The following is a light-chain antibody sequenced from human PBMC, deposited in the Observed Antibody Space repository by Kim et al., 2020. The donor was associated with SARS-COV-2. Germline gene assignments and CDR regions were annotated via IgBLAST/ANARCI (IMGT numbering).Light chain of an antibody. CDR1: SSNFGSNY. V-gene: IGLV1-47*01. J-gene: IGLJ2*01. CDR3: AAWDDSLSVV. Sequence: QSVLTQPPSASGTPGQRVTISCSGSSSNFGSNYVYWYQQLPGTAPKLLIYRNNQRPSGVPDRFSGSKSGTSASLAISGLRSEDEADYYCAAWDDSLSVVFGGGTQLTVL. CDR2: RNN.